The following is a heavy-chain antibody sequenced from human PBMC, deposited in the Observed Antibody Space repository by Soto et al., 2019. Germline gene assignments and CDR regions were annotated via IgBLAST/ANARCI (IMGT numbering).Heavy chain of an antibody. CDR1: GFTFSSYA. Sequence: PVGSLRLSCAASGFTFSSYAMSWVRQAPGKGLEWVSAISGSGGSTYYADSVKGRFTISRDNSKNTLYLQMNSLRAEDTAVYYCANPFYCSGGSCYDYWGQGTLVTVSS. CDR3: ANPFYCSGGSCYDY. J-gene: IGHJ4*02. V-gene: IGHV3-23*01. CDR2: ISGSGGST. D-gene: IGHD2-15*01.